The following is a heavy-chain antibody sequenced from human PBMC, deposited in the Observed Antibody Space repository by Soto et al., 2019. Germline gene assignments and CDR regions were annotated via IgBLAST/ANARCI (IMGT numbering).Heavy chain of an antibody. CDR1: GFTFSSYA. D-gene: IGHD6-13*01. CDR2: ISGSGGST. J-gene: IGHJ4*02. Sequence: GGSLRLSCAASGFTFSSYAMSWVRKAPGKGLEWVSAISGSGGSTYYADSVKGRFTISRDNSKNTLYLQMNSLRAEDTAVYYCAKWVGAAAGRSDLDYWGQGTLVTVSS. CDR3: AKWVGAAAGRSDLDY. V-gene: IGHV3-23*01.